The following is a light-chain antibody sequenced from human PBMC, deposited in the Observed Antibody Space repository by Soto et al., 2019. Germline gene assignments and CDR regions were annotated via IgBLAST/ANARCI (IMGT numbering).Light chain of an antibody. CDR2: KAS. Sequence: DIQMTQSPSTLSASVGDRVTITCRASQSISSWLAWYQQKPGKAPKVLIYKASSLESGVASRLSGSGSGTEFTLTISSLEPDEFATYYWQQYNSYSWTFGQGTNVEIK. CDR1: QSISSW. CDR3: QQYNSYSWT. V-gene: IGKV1-5*03. J-gene: IGKJ1*01.